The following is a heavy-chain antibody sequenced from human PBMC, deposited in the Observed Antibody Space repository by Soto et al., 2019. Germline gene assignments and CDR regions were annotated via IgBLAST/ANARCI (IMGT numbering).Heavy chain of an antibody. CDR1: GFTLSNYW. D-gene: IGHD2-2*02. V-gene: IGHV3-74*01. CDR2: INSDGSST. CDR3: ARAGGQYCTTTSCYTFFDY. Sequence: LRLSCAASGFTLSNYWMHWVRQVPGGGPLWVSRINSDGSSTNYADSVKGRFTISRDNARNTLYLQMDSLRAEDTAVYYCARAGGQYCTTTSCYTFFDYWGQGVLVTVSS. J-gene: IGHJ4*02.